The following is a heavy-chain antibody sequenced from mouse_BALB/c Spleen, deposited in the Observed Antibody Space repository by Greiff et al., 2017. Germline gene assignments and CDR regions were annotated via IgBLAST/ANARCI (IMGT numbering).Heavy chain of an antibody. D-gene: IGHD2-10*02. J-gene: IGHJ3*01. V-gene: IGHV5-12-2*01. Sequence: DVHLVESGGGLVQPGGSLKLSCAASGFTFSSYTMSWVRQTPEKRLEWVAYISNGGGSTYYPDTVKGRFTISRDNAKNTLYLQMSSLKSEDTAMYYCARQGYGNYAWFAYWGQGTLVTVSA. CDR1: GFTFSSYT. CDR2: ISNGGGST. CDR3: ARQGYGNYAWFAY.